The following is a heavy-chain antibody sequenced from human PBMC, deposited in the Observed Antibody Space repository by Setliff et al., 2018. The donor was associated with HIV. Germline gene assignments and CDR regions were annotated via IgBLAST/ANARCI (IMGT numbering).Heavy chain of an antibody. Sequence: SETLSLTCTVSGDFISSGSYYWSWIRQPAGKGLEWIGRVYSSGSTNYNPPLKSRLTISVDTSKRQFSLNLSSVTAADTAVYFCARGIGLRPFDAWGQGTLVTVSS. CDR2: VYSSGST. D-gene: IGHD4-17*01. J-gene: IGHJ4*02. CDR1: GDFISSGSYY. CDR3: ARGIGLRPFDA. V-gene: IGHV4-61*02.